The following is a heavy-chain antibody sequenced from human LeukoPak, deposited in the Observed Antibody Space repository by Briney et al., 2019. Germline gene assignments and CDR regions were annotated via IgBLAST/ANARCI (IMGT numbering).Heavy chain of an antibody. CDR1: GFTFSSYG. D-gene: IGHD3-16*01. CDR2: IWYDGSNK. V-gene: IGHV3-33*06. CDR3: AKDRGSGYYFTVYYFDY. Sequence: GRSLRLSCAASGFTFSSYGMHWVRQAPGKGLEWVAVIWYDGSNKYYADSVKGRFTISRDNSKNTLYLQMNSLRAEDTAVYYCAKDRGSGYYFTVYYFDYWGQGTLVTVSS. J-gene: IGHJ4*02.